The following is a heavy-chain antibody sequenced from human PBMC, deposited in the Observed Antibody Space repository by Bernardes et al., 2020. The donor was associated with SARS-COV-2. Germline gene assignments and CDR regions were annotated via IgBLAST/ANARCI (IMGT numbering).Heavy chain of an antibody. CDR1: GFTFSSFA. Sequence: GGSLRLSCVGSGFTFSSFALSWVRQAPGQGLEWVAVISYDGSNKYYADSVKGRFTISRDNSKNTLYLQMNSLRAEDTAVYYCAKDLNLYYYDSSGFDYWGQGTLVTVSS. CDR3: AKDLNLYYYDSSGFDY. V-gene: IGHV3-30*18. J-gene: IGHJ4*02. D-gene: IGHD3-22*01. CDR2: ISYDGSNK.